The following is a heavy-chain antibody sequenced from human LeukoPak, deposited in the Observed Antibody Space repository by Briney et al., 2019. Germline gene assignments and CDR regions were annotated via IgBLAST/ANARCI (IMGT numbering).Heavy chain of an antibody. Sequence: SETLSLTCAVYGGSFSGYYWSWIRQPPGKGLEWIGEINHSGSTNYNPSLKSRVTISVDTSKNQFSLKLSSVTAADTAVYYCARARYSSGSYLFDYWGQGTLVTVSS. V-gene: IGHV4-34*01. D-gene: IGHD6-19*01. J-gene: IGHJ4*02. CDR3: ARARYSSGSYLFDY. CDR2: INHSGST. CDR1: GGSFSGYY.